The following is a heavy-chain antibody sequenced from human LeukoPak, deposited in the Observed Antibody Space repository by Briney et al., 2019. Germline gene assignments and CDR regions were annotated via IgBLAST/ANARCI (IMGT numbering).Heavy chain of an antibody. Sequence: GASVKVSCKAFGYTFTGYYMHWVRQAPGQGLEWMGRINPNSGGTNYAQKFQGRVTMTRDTSISTAYMELSRLRSDDTAVYYCARVRTGSGWYSYFQHWGQGTLVTVSS. J-gene: IGHJ1*01. CDR1: GYTFTGYY. V-gene: IGHV1-2*06. D-gene: IGHD6-19*01. CDR2: INPNSGGT. CDR3: ARVRTGSGWYSYFQH.